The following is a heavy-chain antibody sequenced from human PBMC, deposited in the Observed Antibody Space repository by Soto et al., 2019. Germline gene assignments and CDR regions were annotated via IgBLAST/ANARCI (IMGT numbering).Heavy chain of an antibody. Sequence: QITLKESGPTLVKPTQTLTLTCTFSGFSLSTSGVGVGWIRQPPGKALEWLALIYWDDDKRYSPSLKSRLTLTKDTSKNQVVLTMTNMDPVDTATYYCAHGAVVAATRWELWFDYWGQGTLVTVSS. D-gene: IGHD2-15*01. CDR1: GFSLSTSGVG. J-gene: IGHJ4*02. CDR2: IYWDDDK. V-gene: IGHV2-5*02. CDR3: AHGAVVAATRWELWFDY.